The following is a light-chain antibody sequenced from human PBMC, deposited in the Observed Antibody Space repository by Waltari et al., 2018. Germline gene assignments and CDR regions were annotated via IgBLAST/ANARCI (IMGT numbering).Light chain of an antibody. V-gene: IGKV1-5*03. Sequence: DIQMTQSPSTLSASVGARVTNPCRASQSVGPWLDLYQQKPGKAPKLLIYMASSLESGVPSRFSGSGSGTEFTLTISSLQPDDFATYSCQQYSSFSTFGQGTKV. J-gene: IGKJ2*01. CDR1: QSVGPW. CDR3: QQYSSFST. CDR2: MAS.